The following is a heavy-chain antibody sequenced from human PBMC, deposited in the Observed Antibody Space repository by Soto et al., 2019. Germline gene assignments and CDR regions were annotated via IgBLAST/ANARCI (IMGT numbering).Heavy chain of an antibody. CDR1: GYPFTSYG. CDR2: ISTYNGNT. CDR3: ARDPGPYSSSWSEFDY. V-gene: IGHV1-18*04. Sequence: QVQLVQSGAEVKKPGASVTVSCKASGYPFTSYGISWVRQAPGQGLEWMGWISTYNGNTKYVQKFQDRVTMTTDTSTSTAYMELRSLRSDDTAVYYWARDPGPYSSSWSEFDYWGQGTQVTVSS. J-gene: IGHJ4*02. D-gene: IGHD6-13*01.